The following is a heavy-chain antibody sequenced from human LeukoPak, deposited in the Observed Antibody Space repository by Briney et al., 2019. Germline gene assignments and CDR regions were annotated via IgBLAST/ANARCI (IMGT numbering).Heavy chain of an antibody. Sequence: GGSLRLSCAASGFTFSSYSMNWVRLAPGKGLEWVSYISSSSSTIYYAGSVKGRFTISRDNAKNSLYLQMNSLRAEDTAVYYCARDRQVRGYWFDPWGQGTLVTVSS. CDR2: ISSSSSTI. CDR3: ARDRQVRGYWFDP. D-gene: IGHD2-2*01. CDR1: GFTFSSYS. J-gene: IGHJ5*02. V-gene: IGHV3-48*04.